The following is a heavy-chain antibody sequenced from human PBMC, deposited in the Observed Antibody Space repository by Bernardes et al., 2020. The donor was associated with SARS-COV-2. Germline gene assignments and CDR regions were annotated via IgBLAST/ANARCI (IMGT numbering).Heavy chain of an antibody. J-gene: IGHJ5*01. CDR2: IPSSGGTI. CDR1: GFTFSSYE. Sequence: GGSLRLSCAASGFTFSSYEMNWVRQAPGKGLEWISYIPSSGGTIHYADSVKGRFTISRDNAKKLLYLQMNSLRAEDTAVYYCARDHMAPVVKVDRATALSRTVIHGRVVRSQAPQLHVGCVRGCVCGHGDSALELLCIVCVTIISADPSHPLKALSWG. CDR3: ARDHMAPVVKVDRATALSRTVIHGRVVRSQAPQLHVGCVRGCVCGHGDSALELLCIVCVTIISADPSHPLKALS. V-gene: IGHV3-48*03. D-gene: IGHD3-10*02.